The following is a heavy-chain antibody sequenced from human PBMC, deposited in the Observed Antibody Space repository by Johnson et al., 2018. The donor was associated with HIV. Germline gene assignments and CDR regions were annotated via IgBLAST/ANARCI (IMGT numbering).Heavy chain of an antibody. D-gene: IGHD3-16*01. Sequence: VQLVESGGGVVQPGRSLRLSCAASGFTFNDYAMHWVRQAPGKGLEWVSTISWNSGTIGYADSVKGRFTISRDNAKNSLYLQMNSLRAEDTAVYYCARGRGALDIWGQGTKVTVSS. V-gene: IGHV3-9*01. CDR2: ISWNSGTI. CDR3: ARGRGALDI. J-gene: IGHJ3*02. CDR1: GFTFNDYA.